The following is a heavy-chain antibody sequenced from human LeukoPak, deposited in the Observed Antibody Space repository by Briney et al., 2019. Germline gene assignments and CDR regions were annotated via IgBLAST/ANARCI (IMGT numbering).Heavy chain of an antibody. D-gene: IGHD3-22*01. Sequence: EASVKVSCKASGGTFSSYAISWVRQAPGQGLGWMGRIIPIFDTANYAQKFQGRVTITTDESTSTAYMELSSLRSEDTAVYYCARDLENYYDSSGPVFDYWGQGTLVTVSS. CDR1: GGTFSSYA. J-gene: IGHJ4*02. V-gene: IGHV1-69*05. CDR3: ARDLENYYDSSGPVFDY. CDR2: IIPIFDTA.